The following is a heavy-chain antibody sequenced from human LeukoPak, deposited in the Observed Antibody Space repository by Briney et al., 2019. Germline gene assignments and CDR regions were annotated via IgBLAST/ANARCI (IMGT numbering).Heavy chain of an antibody. D-gene: IGHD6-13*01. J-gene: IGHJ6*02. CDR3: AREPGIAAATYYYGMDV. V-gene: IGHV3-33*08. CDR2: IWYDGSNK. CDR1: GFTFSSYA. Sequence: GGSLRLSCAASGFTFSSYAMSWVRQAPGKGLEWVAVIWYDGSNKYYADSVKGRFTISRDNSKNTLYLQMNSLRAEDTAVYYCAREPGIAAATYYYGMDVWGQGTTVTVSS.